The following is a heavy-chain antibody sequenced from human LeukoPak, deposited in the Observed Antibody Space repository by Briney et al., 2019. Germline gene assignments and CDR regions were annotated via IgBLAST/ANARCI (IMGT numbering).Heavy chain of an antibody. Sequence: ASVKVSCKASGDSFGTYGITWVRQAPGEGLEWMGGFNPIFGSAQYAQKFQGRVAITMDVSARTVYMELSSLRSEDTTIYYCARDFGSGVFDPWGQGTLVTVSS. D-gene: IGHD3-10*01. CDR1: GDSFGTYG. J-gene: IGHJ5*02. CDR3: ARDFGSGVFDP. CDR2: FNPIFGSA. V-gene: IGHV1-69*05.